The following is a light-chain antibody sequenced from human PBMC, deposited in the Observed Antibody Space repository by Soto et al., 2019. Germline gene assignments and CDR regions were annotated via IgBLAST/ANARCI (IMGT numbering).Light chain of an antibody. J-gene: IGKJ5*01. CDR1: QSVSSN. Sequence: EIVMTQSPATLSVSPGERATLSCRASQSVSSNLAWYQQKPGQAPRLLIYGASTRATGIPARFSGSGSGTEFTLTISSLQSEDFAVYYWQQYNNWGGGFGQGTRLEIK. V-gene: IGKV3-15*01. CDR2: GAS. CDR3: QQYNNWGGG.